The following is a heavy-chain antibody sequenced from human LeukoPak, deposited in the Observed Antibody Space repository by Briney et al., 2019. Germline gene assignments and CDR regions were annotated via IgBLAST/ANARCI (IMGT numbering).Heavy chain of an antibody. CDR1: GYTFTTYG. J-gene: IGHJ5*02. D-gene: IGHD3-10*01. CDR3: ARAYASGSYYDHNWFDP. Sequence: ASVKVSCKASGYTFTTYGISWVRQAPGQGLEWMGWISGYNGNTNYAQKLQGRVTMTTDTSTSTAYIELRPLRHDATAVYYYARAYASGSYYDHNWFDPWGQGTLVTVSS. V-gene: IGHV1-18*01. CDR2: ISGYNGNT.